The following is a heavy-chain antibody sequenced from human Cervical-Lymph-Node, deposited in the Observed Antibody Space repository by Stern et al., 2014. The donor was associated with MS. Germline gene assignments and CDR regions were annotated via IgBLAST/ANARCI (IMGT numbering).Heavy chain of an antibody. CDR1: SGSISSGGYD. J-gene: IGHJ6*02. CDR2: IFSSGST. D-gene: IGHD3-10*01. Sequence: VHLVESGPGLVKPSQTLSLTCTVSSGSISSGGYDWAWIRQYPRGGLEWIGDIFSSGSTFYNPSLKSRVTISLDTSKNQFFLRLTSVTAADTAVYYCAREHYYGAGSQHGMDVWGQGTTVTVSS. CDR3: AREHYYGAGSQHGMDV. V-gene: IGHV4-31*03.